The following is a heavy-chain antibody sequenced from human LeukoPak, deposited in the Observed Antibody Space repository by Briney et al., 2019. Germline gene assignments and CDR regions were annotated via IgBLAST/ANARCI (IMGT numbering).Heavy chain of an antibody. V-gene: IGHV3-33*06. CDR2: IWYDGSNK. CDR1: GFTFNNYG. CDR3: AKAGYSGNFDY. J-gene: IGHJ4*02. D-gene: IGHD5-12*01. Sequence: PGGSLRLSCAASGFTFNNYGMHWVRQAPGKGLEWVAVIWYDGSNKYYADSVKGRFTISRDNSKNTLYLQMNSLRAEDTAEYYCAKAGYSGNFDYWGQGTLVTVSS.